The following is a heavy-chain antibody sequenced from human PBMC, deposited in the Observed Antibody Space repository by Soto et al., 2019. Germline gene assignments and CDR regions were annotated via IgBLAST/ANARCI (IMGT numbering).Heavy chain of an antibody. CDR3: ARESVGERPLDY. D-gene: IGHD3-16*01. CDR1: GASISNYF. Sequence: QVQLQESGPGLVKPSETLSLTCTVSGASISNYFWTWIRQPAGKGLEWIGRINPSGITNYNPSLKSRVTMSVDTSKNQFSLKLTSVTAADTAVYYWARESVGERPLDYWGQGTLVTVSS. J-gene: IGHJ4*02. V-gene: IGHV4-4*07. CDR2: INPSGIT.